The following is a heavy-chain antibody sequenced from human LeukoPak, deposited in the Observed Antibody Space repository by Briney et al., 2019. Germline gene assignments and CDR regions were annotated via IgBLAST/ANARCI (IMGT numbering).Heavy chain of an antibody. CDR3: ARDSHGDYGGGWFDP. J-gene: IGHJ5*02. D-gene: IGHD4-23*01. V-gene: IGHV4-39*07. CDR2: IYYSGST. Sequence: SETLSLTCTVSGGSISSSSYYWGWIRQPPGKGLEWIGSIYYSGSTYYNPSLKSRVTISVDTSKNQFSLKLSSVTAADTAVYYCARDSHGDYGGGWFDPWGQGTLVTVSS. CDR1: GGSISSSSYY.